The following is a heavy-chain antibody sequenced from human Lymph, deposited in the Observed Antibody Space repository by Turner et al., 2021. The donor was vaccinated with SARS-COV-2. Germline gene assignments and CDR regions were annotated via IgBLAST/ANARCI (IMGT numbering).Heavy chain of an antibody. CDR3: ARGPPDFPYYFDY. CDR2: ITFTSSYI. J-gene: IGHJ4*02. CDR1: GFTFSSYS. V-gene: IGHV3-21*01. Sequence: EVQLVESGGGLVKPGGSLRLSCAASGFTFSSYSMNWVRQAPGKGLEWVSSITFTSSYIYYADSVKGRFTISRDNAKTSLYLQMNSLRAEDTAVYYCARGPPDFPYYFDYWGQGTLVTVSS. D-gene: IGHD2-21*02.